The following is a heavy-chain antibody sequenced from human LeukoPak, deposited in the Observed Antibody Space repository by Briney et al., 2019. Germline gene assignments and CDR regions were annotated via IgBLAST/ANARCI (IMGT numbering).Heavy chain of an antibody. J-gene: IGHJ4*02. Sequence: SETLSLTCAVSGGSFSTYYWSWIRQPPGKGLVWIGYIYYSGSTNYSPSLQSRVTMSVDTSKNQFSLRMNSVTAADTAVYYCARSGTKTNGFDHWGQGTLVTVSS. CDR2: IYYSGST. CDR3: ARSGTKTNGFDH. V-gene: IGHV4-59*01. D-gene: IGHD2-8*01. CDR1: GGSFSTYY.